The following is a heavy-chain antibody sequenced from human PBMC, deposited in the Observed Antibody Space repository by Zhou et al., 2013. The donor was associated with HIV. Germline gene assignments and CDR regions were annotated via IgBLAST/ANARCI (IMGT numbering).Heavy chain of an antibody. V-gene: IGHV1-69*13. J-gene: IGHJ6*02. D-gene: IGHD3-10*01. CDR1: GGTFSSYA. CDR2: IIPIFGTA. CDR3: ARDDTYYYGSGSENPYYYYGMDV. Sequence: QVQLVQSGAEVKKPGSSVKVSCKASGGTFSSYAISWVRQAPGQGLEWMGRIIPIFGTANYAQKFQGRVTITADESTSTAYMELSSLRSEDTAVYYCARDDTYYYGSGSENPYYYYGMDVWGQGTTVTVSS.